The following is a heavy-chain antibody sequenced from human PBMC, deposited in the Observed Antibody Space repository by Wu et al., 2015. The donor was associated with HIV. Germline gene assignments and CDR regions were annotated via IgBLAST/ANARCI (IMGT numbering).Heavy chain of an antibody. CDR3: ARGGDYGGNSKKNYYYYGMDV. Sequence: QVQLVQSGAEVKKPGSSVKVSCKASGGTFSSYAISWVRQAPGQGLEWMGGIIPIFGTANYAQKFQGRVTITTDESTSTAYMELSSLRSEDTAVYYCARGGDYGGNSKKNYYYYGMDVWGQGPRSPSP. CDR2: IIPIFGTA. D-gene: IGHD4-23*01. CDR1: GGTFSSYA. V-gene: IGHV1-69*05. J-gene: IGHJ6*02.